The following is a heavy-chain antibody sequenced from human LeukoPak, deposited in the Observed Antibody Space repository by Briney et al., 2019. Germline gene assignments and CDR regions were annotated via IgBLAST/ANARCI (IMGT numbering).Heavy chain of an antibody. D-gene: IGHD6-19*01. CDR3: AKLPVSYSSGWSNFDY. Sequence: GGSLRLSCAASGFTFSSYPMSWIRQGPGKGLEWVSGISDSGGSSYYADSVKGRFTTSRDNSKNTLYLQMNSLRAEDTAVYYCAKLPVSYSSGWSNFDYWGQGTLVTVSS. CDR2: ISDSGGSS. CDR1: GFTFSSYP. V-gene: IGHV3-23*01. J-gene: IGHJ4*02.